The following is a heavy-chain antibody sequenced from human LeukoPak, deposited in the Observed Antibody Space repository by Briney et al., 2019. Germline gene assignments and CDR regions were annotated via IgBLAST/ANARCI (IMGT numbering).Heavy chain of an antibody. Sequence: ASAKVSCKASGGTFISYAISWVRQAPGQGLEWMGGIIPIFGTANYAQKFQGRVTITADESTSTAYMELSSLRSEDTAVYYCARGTYYYDSSGYYTGLRDYYFDYWGQGTLVTVSS. CDR1: GGTFISYA. CDR2: IIPIFGTA. CDR3: ARGTYYYDSSGYYTGLRDYYFDY. D-gene: IGHD3-22*01. V-gene: IGHV1-69*13. J-gene: IGHJ4*02.